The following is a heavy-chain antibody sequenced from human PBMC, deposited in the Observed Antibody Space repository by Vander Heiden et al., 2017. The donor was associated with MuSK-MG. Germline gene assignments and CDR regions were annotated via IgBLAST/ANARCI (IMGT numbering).Heavy chain of an antibody. J-gene: IGHJ6*01. CDR2: INSSGGST. Sequence: VTFSFPASGYNFTCCDMRWLRQAPGQGLEWMGIINSSGGSTSYAKKFQGRSSMTRDTSTSTVYMELSSLRSEDTAGYYCARVVAAGTNGMDVW. CDR3: ARVVAAGTNGMDV. V-gene: IGHV1-46*03. D-gene: IGHD6-13*01. CDR1: GYNFTCCD.